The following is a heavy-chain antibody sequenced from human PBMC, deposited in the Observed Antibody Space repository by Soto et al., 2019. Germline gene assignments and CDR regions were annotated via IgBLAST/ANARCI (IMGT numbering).Heavy chain of an antibody. Sequence: EVQLVESGGGLVQPGGSLSLSCAASGFTFSSYWMHWVRQAPGKGLVWVSRINSDGSSTSYADSVKGRFTISRDNAKNTLYLQMNSRRAEATAVYYCVRTRLVVAAATRADNWGQGTLVTVSA. J-gene: IGHJ4*02. CDR3: VRTRLVVAAATRADN. CDR2: INSDGSST. D-gene: IGHD2-15*01. CDR1: GFTFSSYW. V-gene: IGHV3-74*01.